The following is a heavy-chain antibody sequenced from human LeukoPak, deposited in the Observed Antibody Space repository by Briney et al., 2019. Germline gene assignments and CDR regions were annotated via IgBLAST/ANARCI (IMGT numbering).Heavy chain of an antibody. V-gene: IGHV4-34*01. D-gene: IGHD5-18*01. J-gene: IGHJ4*02. CDR2: INHSGST. CDR1: GGSFSGYY. Sequence: SETLSLTCAVYGGSFSGYYWSWIRQPPGKGLEWIGEINHSGSTNYNPSLKSRVTISVDTSKNQFSLKLSSVTAADTAVYYCAGGNAMADFAYWGQGTLVTVSS. CDR3: AGGNAMADFAY.